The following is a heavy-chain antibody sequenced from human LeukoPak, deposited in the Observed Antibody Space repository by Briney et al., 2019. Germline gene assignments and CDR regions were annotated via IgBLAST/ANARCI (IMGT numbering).Heavy chain of an antibody. CDR3: TTEEDPLLGFDY. J-gene: IGHJ4*02. V-gene: IGHV3-15*01. CDR2: IKSKTDGGTT. CDR1: GFTFSNAW. D-gene: IGHD2/OR15-2a*01. Sequence: GGSLRLSCAASGFTFSNAWMSWVRQAPGKGLEWVGRIKSKTDGGTTDYAAPVKGRFTISRDDSKNTLYLQMNSLKTEDTAVYYCTTEEDPLLGFDYWGQGTLVTVSS.